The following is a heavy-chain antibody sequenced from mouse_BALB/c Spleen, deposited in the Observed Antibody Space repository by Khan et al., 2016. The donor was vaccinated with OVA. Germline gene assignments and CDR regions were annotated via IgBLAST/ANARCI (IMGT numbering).Heavy chain of an antibody. CDR3: ANHGSSSAWLTY. Sequence: QVQLQQSGAELAKPGASVKMSYKASGYTFTSYWMHWVKQRPGQGLEWIGYINPSTGYTEYNQRFKDKATLTADKSSSTAYMQLSSLTSEESAVYYCANHGSSSAWLTYRGQGTLVTVSA. CDR1: GYTFTSYW. V-gene: IGHV1-7*01. D-gene: IGHD1-1*01. CDR2: INPSTGYT. J-gene: IGHJ3*01.